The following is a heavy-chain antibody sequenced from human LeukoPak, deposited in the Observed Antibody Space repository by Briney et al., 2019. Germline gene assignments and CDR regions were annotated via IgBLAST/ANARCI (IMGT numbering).Heavy chain of an antibody. V-gene: IGHV3-74*01. J-gene: IGHJ4*02. CDR3: ARDLGLVRSPFDY. D-gene: IGHD3-10*01. CDR1: GFTFSSYW. Sequence: PGGSLRLSCAASGFTFSSYWMHWVRQAPGKGLVWVSHINSDGSSTIYADSVKGRFTISRDNSKNTLYLQMNSLRAEDTAVYYCARDLGLVRSPFDYWGQGTLVTASS. CDR2: INSDGSST.